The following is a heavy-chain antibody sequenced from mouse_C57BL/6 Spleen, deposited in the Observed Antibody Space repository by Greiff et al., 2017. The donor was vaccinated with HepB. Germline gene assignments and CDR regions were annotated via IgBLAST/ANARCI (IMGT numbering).Heavy chain of an antibody. J-gene: IGHJ1*03. V-gene: IGHV5-9*01. CDR1: GFTFSSYT. CDR2: ISGGGGNT. Sequence: EVKVEESGGGLVKPGGSLKLSCAASGFTFSSYTMSWVRQTPEKRLEWVATISGGGGNTYYPDSVKGRFTISSDNAKNTLYLQMSSLRSEDTALYYCARHEVYYSNYGYFDVWGTGTTVTVSS. CDR3: ARHEVYYSNYGYFDV. D-gene: IGHD2-5*01.